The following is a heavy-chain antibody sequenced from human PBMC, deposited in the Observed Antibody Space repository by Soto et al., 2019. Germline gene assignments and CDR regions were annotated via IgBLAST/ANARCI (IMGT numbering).Heavy chain of an antibody. V-gene: IGHV4-59*01. CDR1: GGSISSYY. J-gene: IGHJ3*02. CDR2: IYYSGST. D-gene: IGHD3-10*01. CDR3: ARRYGSAFDI. Sequence: QVQLQESGPGLVKPSDTLSLTCTVSGGSISSYYWSWIRQPPGKGLEWIGYIYYSGSTNYNPSLKSRVTISVDTAKNQFSLKLSSVTAADTAVYYCARRYGSAFDIWGQGTMVTVSS.